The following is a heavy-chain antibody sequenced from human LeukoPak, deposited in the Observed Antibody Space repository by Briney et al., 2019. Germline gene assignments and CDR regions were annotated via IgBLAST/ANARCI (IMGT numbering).Heavy chain of an antibody. CDR3: ARNPGRITMVRGASFYYYGMDV. D-gene: IGHD3-10*01. CDR1: GGSISGYY. Sequence: ETLSLTCTVSGGSISGYYWSWIRQPPGKGLEWIGEINHSGSTNYNPSLKSRVTISVDTSKNQFSLKLSSVTAADTAVYYCARNPGRITMVRGASFYYYGMDVWGQGTTVTVSS. J-gene: IGHJ6*02. V-gene: IGHV4-34*01. CDR2: INHSGST.